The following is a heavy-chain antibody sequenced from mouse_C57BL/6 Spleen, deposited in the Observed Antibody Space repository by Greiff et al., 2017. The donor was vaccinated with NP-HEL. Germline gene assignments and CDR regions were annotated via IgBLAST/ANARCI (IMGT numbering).Heavy chain of an antibody. CDR3: TTYYYGSSLLDY. V-gene: IGHV14-1*01. J-gene: IGHJ2*01. CDR1: GFNIKDYY. CDR2: IDPEDGDT. Sequence: EVQLQQSGAELVRPGASVKLSCTASGFNIKDYYMHWVKQRPEQGLEWIGRIDPEDGDTEYAPKFQGKATMTADTSSNTAYLQLSSLTSEDTAVYYCTTYYYGSSLLDYWGQGTTLTVSS. D-gene: IGHD1-1*01.